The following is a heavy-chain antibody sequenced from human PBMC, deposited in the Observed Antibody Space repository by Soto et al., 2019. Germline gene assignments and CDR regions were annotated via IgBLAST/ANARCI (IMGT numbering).Heavy chain of an antibody. CDR3: ARGGYYFYYGMDV. V-gene: IGHV4-4*02. J-gene: IGHJ6*02. Sequence: SETLSLTCAVSGGSISSSNWWSWVRQPPGKGLEWIGEIYHSGSTNYNPSLKSRVTISVDKSKNQFSLELSSVTAADTAVYYCARGGYYFYYGMDVWGQGTTVTVSS. CDR2: IYHSGST. CDR1: GGSISSSNW.